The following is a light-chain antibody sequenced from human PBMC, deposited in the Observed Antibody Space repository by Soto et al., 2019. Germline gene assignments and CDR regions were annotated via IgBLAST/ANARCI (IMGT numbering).Light chain of an antibody. CDR3: QKYYSALSLT. Sequence: DIPMTQSPSSLSASVGDRVTITCRASQAISNYLAWYQQKSGRVPKLLIYAASTLQSGVPSRFSGSGSGTVFTLTISSLQPEDVATYYCQKYYSALSLTFGGGTRVEIK. CDR1: QAISNY. V-gene: IGKV1-27*01. CDR2: AAS. J-gene: IGKJ4*01.